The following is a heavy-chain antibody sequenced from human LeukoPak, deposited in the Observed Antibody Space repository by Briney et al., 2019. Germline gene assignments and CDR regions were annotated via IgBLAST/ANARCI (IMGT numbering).Heavy chain of an antibody. D-gene: IGHD2-2*01. CDR2: IYYSGST. Sequence: SETLSLTCTVSGGSISSSSYYWGWIRQPPGKGLEWIGSIYYSGSTYYNPSLKSRVTISVDTSKNQFSLKLSSVTAADTAVYYCARISSTGDYYYYMDVWGKGTTVTVSS. J-gene: IGHJ6*03. V-gene: IGHV4-39*01. CDR3: ARISSTGDYYYYMDV. CDR1: GGSISSSSYY.